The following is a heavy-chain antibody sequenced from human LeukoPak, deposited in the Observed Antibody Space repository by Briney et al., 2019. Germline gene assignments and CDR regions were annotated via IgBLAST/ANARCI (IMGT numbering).Heavy chain of an antibody. J-gene: IGHJ4*02. CDR1: GFTFSIYG. CDR2: INGDGSTT. CDR3: ARDIYSSSWYIDY. V-gene: IGHV3-74*01. D-gene: IGHD6-13*01. Sequence: GGSLRLSCVVSGFTFSIYGMHWVRQAPGKGLVCVSRINGDGSTTNYADFEKGRFTISRDNVKNTVYLQLNSLRAEDTAVYYCARDIYSSSWYIDYWGQGTLVTVSS.